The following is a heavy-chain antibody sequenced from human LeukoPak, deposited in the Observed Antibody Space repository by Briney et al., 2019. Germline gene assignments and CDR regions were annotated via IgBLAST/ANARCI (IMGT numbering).Heavy chain of an antibody. CDR2: INHSGST. V-gene: IGHV4-34*01. D-gene: IGHD2-15*01. J-gene: IGHJ3*02. CDR1: GGSFSDYY. Sequence: KPSETLSLTCAVYGGSFSDYYWSWLRQPPGKGLEWIGEINHSGSTNYNPSLKSRVTISVDASKNQFSLKLSSVTAADTAVYYCARPYGYCSGGSCLAVDAFDIWGQGTMATVSS. CDR3: ARPYGYCSGGSCLAVDAFDI.